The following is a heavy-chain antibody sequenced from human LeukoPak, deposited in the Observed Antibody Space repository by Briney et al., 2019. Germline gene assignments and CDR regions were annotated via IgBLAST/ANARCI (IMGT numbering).Heavy chain of an antibody. J-gene: IGHJ4*02. CDR1: GGSFSGYY. Sequence: SETLSLTCAAYGGSFSGYYWSWIRQPPGKGLEWIGEINHSGSTNYNPSLKSRVTISVDTSKNQFSLELSSVTAADTAVYYCARLTYYDYVWGSYRQKYFDYWGQGTLVTVSS. CDR2: INHSGST. CDR3: ARLTYYDYVWGSYRQKYFDY. D-gene: IGHD3-16*02. V-gene: IGHV4-34*01.